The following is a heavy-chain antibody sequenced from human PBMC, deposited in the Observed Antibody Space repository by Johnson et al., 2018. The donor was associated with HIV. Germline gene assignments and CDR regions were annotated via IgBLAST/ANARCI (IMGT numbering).Heavy chain of an antibody. Sequence: EQLVESGGGVAQPGGSLRLSCAATDFTLRNYWMHWVRQVPGMGPVWVSRINKAGTDTAYGDTVKGRFTISRENAKNSLYLQMNNLRAGDTAVYYCARGLGYSSTWYLNDAFDIWGQGTLVTVSS. CDR3: ARGLGYSSTWYLNDAFDI. CDR1: DFTLRNYW. J-gene: IGHJ3*02. V-gene: IGHV3-74*01. D-gene: IGHD6-13*01. CDR2: INKAGTDT.